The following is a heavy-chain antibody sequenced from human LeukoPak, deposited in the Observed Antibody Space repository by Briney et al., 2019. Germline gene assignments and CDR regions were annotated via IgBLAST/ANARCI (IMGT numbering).Heavy chain of an antibody. CDR1: GFTFSSYG. CDR2: ISYDGSNK. J-gene: IGHJ4*02. CDR3: ASSSLDFDY. D-gene: IGHD6-6*01. V-gene: IGHV3-30*03. Sequence: PGGSLRLSCAASGFTFSSYGMHWVRQAPGKGLEWVAVISYDGSNKYYADSVKGRFTISRDNSKNTLYLQMNSLRAEDTAVYYCASSSLDFDYWGQGTLDTVSS.